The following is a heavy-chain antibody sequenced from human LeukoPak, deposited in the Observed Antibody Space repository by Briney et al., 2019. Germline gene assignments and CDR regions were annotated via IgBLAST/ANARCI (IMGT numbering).Heavy chain of an antibody. CDR1: GGSISSYY. D-gene: IGHD2-15*01. V-gene: IGHV4-4*07. J-gene: IGHJ3*02. Sequence: SETLSLTCTVSGGSISSYYWNWIRQPAGKGLEWIGRIYTSGSTNYNPSLKSRVTISVDTSKNQFSLKLSSVTAADTAVYYCARGGGVVVVVAATDDAFDIWGQGTMVTVSS. CDR3: ARGGGVVVVVAATDDAFDI. CDR2: IYTSGST.